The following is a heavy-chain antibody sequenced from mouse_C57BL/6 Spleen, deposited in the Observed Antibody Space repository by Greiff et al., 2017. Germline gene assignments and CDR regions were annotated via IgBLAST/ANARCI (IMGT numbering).Heavy chain of an antibody. Sequence: VQLQQSGPELVKPGASVKISCKASGYTFTDYYMNWVKQSHGKSLEWIGDINPNNGGTSYNQKFKGKATLTVDKSSSTAYMELRSLTSEDSAVYYCARCYYYGSSWGNFDYWGQGTTLTVSS. CDR3: ARCYYYGSSWGNFDY. CDR1: GYTFTDYY. V-gene: IGHV1-26*01. J-gene: IGHJ2*01. CDR2: INPNNGGT. D-gene: IGHD1-1*01.